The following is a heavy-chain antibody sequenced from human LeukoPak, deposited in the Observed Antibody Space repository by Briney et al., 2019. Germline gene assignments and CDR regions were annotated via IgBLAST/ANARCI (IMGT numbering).Heavy chain of an antibody. CDR3: ASAMVRGVLRAYYYYGMDV. J-gene: IGHJ6*02. CDR1: GVSFSGYY. Sequence: TPSETLSLTCAVYGVSFSGYYWSWIRQPPGKGLEWIGEINHSGSTNYNPSLKSRVTISVGTSKNQFSLKLNSVTAADTAVYYCASAMVRGVLRAYYYYGMDVWGQGTTVTVSS. D-gene: IGHD3-10*01. CDR2: INHSGST. V-gene: IGHV4-34*01.